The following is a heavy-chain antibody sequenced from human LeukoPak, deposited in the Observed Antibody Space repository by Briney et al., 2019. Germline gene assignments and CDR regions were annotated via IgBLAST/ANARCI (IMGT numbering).Heavy chain of an antibody. D-gene: IGHD3-22*01. J-gene: IGHJ4*02. Sequence: ASVKVSCKASGYTFTSYGISWVRQAPGQGLEWMGWISAYNGNTNYAQKLQGRVTMTTDTSTSTAYMELRSLRSEDTAVYYCASPNVGEYYYDSSGYYLDYWGQGTLVTVSS. CDR2: ISAYNGNT. CDR3: ASPNVGEYYYDSSGYYLDY. CDR1: GYTFTSYG. V-gene: IGHV1-18*01.